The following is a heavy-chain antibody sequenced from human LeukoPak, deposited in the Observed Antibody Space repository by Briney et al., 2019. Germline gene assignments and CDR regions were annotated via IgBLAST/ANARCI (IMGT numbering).Heavy chain of an antibody. J-gene: IGHJ4*02. CDR2: IIPILGIA. V-gene: IGHV1-69*04. D-gene: IGHD6-13*01. Sequence: ASVKVSCKASGGTFSSYAISWVRQAPGQGLEWMGRIIPILGIANYAQKFQGRVTITADKSTSTAYMELSSLRSEDTAVYYCARGSSRAPYYFDYRGQGTLVTVSS. CDR1: GGTFSSYA. CDR3: ARGSSRAPYYFDY.